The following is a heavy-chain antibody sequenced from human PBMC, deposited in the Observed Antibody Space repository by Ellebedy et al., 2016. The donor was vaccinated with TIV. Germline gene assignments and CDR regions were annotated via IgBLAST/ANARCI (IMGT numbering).Heavy chain of an antibody. CDR3: TTESLEDRTSWAFDY. V-gene: IGHV3-15*07. CDR1: GFSISNTW. Sequence: PGGSLRLSCAASGFSISNTWMNWVRQAPGKGLEWVGRIKGKSGAGTTDHAAPVKGRFSISSDDSKNTLYLQMSRLRTEDTDVYYCTTESLEDRTSWAFDYWGQGTLVTVSS. D-gene: IGHD6-13*01. CDR2: IKGKSGAGTT. J-gene: IGHJ4*02.